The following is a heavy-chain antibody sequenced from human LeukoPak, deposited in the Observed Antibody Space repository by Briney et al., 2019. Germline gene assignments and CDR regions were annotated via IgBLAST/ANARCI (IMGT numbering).Heavy chain of an antibody. D-gene: IGHD3-16*01. CDR1: GFTFSRYG. Sequence: PGGSLRLSCVSSGFTFSRYGIHWVRQDPGKGLEWVSFIQTDGSTKYYSDSVKGRFTISRDNPKNTVYLQMNSLRAEDTAVYYCAKVFGAYLADSPLFDYWGQGTLVTVPS. J-gene: IGHJ4*02. V-gene: IGHV3-30*02. CDR3: AKVFGAYLADSPLFDY. CDR2: IQTDGSTK.